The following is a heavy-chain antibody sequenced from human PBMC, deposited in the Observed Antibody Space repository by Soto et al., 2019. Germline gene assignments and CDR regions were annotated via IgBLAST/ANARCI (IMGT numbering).Heavy chain of an antibody. CDR3: ARDGYATGGYEPIFDY. CDR2: IYYDGST. D-gene: IGHD2-8*02. CDR1: GVFIRDGGYY. Sequence: QVYLQESGPGLVKPSQTLSLTCDVSGVFIRDGGYYWSWLRQQPGKGLEFIGYIYYDGSTFYNPSLKRRLIMSVDTSNNQVSLNLTSVPAADTAVYYCARDGYATGGYEPIFDYWGQGILVTVST. J-gene: IGHJ4*02. V-gene: IGHV4-31*11.